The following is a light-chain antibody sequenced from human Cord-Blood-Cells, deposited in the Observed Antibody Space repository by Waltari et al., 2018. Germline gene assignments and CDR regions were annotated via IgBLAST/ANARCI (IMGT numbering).Light chain of an antibody. J-gene: IGKJ1*01. CDR2: GAS. Sequence: EIVMMQSPATLSVSPGERATLSCRASQSVSSNLAWYQQKPGKAPRLLIYGASTSATGIPARFSGSGSGTEFTLTISSLQSEDFAVYYCQQYNNWPWTFGQGTKVEIK. CDR3: QQYNNWPWT. V-gene: IGKV3-15*01. CDR1: QSVSSN.